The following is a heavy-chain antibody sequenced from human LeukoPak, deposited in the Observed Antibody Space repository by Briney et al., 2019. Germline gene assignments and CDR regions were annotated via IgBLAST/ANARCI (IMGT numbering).Heavy chain of an antibody. D-gene: IGHD6-19*01. CDR2: IIPILGIA. CDR3: ARGRIAVAGTLYYYYGMDV. J-gene: IGHJ6*02. V-gene: IGHV1-69*04. Sequence: SVKVSCKASGGTFSSYAISWARQAPGQGLEWMGRIIPILGIANYAQKFQGRVTITADKSTSTAYMELSSLRSEDTAVYYCARGRIAVAGTLYYYYGMDVWGQGTTVTVSS. CDR1: GGTFSSYA.